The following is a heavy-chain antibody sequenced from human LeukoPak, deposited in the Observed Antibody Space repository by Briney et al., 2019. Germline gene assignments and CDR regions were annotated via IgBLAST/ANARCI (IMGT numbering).Heavy chain of an antibody. D-gene: IGHD4-17*01. J-gene: IGHJ4*02. V-gene: IGHV4-39*07. Sequence: PSETLSLTCSVSGGSISSSNYYWGWIRQPPGKGLEWIGSIYYSGYTYYNPSLESRVTISVDTSKNQFSLKLSSVTAADTAVYYCARLSTVTTSFDYWGQGTLVTVSS. CDR3: ARLSTVTTSFDY. CDR2: IYYSGYT. CDR1: GGSISSSNYY.